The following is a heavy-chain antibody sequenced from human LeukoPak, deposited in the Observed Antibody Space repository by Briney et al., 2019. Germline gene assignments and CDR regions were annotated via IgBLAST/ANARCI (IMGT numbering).Heavy chain of an antibody. CDR2: IYYSGST. J-gene: IGHJ6*03. CDR1: GGSISGYY. Sequence: SETLSLTCTVSGGSISGYYWSWIRQPPGKGLEWIGYIYYSGSTNYNPSLKSRVTISVDTSKNQFSLKLSSVTAADTAVYYCARVAVGLVPTASSENYYYYYYMDVWGKGTTVTVSS. CDR3: ARVAVGLVPTASSENYYYYYYMDV. D-gene: IGHD3/OR15-3a*01. V-gene: IGHV4-59*01.